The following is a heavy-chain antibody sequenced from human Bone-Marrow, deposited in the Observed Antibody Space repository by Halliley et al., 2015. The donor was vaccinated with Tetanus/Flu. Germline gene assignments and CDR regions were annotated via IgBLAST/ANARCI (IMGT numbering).Heavy chain of an antibody. CDR2: ISGSGSNT. Sequence: SLRLSCAASGFTFSSYAMSWVRQTPGKGLQWVSTISGSGSNTYHADSVKGRFTISRDHSKDTIYLQLNSLSPEDTAVYYCTKGRGRLVTMVGVISGMDVWGQGTTVTGS. CDR3: TKGRGRLVTMVGVISGMDV. J-gene: IGHJ6*02. CDR1: GFTFSSYA. D-gene: IGHD3-16*02. V-gene: IGHV3-23*01.